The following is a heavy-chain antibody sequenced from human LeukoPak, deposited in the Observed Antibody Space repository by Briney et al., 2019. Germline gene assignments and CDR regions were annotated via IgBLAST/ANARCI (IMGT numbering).Heavy chain of an antibody. D-gene: IGHD4-23*01. J-gene: IGHJ4*02. CDR2: ISGGGASS. Sequence: GGSLRLSCAASGFTFRSNVMTWVRQTPGKGLEWVSGISGGGASSHYADSVEGRFTISRDNSQNMLYLQMDSLRVEDTAVYYCAKGLGSNWHLDSWGQGTLVTVSS. CDR1: GFTFRSNV. CDR3: AKGLGSNWHLDS. V-gene: IGHV3-23*01.